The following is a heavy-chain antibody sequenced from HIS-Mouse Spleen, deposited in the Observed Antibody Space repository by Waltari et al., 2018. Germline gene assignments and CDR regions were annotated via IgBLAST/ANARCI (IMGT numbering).Heavy chain of an antibody. CDR3: ARDGAAAGFDY. Sequence: EVQLVESGGGLVQPGGSLRLSCAASGFTFSSYSMNWVRQAPGKGLECVSYISSSSSTIYYADSVKGRVTSSRDNAKNSLYLEMNSLRAEDTAVYYCARDGAAAGFDYWGQGTLVTVSS. CDR2: ISSSSSTI. V-gene: IGHV3-48*01. D-gene: IGHD6-13*01. J-gene: IGHJ4*02. CDR1: GFTFSSYS.